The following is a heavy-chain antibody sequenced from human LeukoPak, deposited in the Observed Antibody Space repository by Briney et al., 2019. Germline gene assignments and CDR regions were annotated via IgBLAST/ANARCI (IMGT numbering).Heavy chain of an antibody. D-gene: IGHD5-18*01. V-gene: IGHV4-4*07. CDR1: DGSISSYY. J-gene: IGHJ4*02. Sequence: SETLSLTCTVSDGSISSYYWSWIRQPAGKGLEWIGRIYTSGSTNYNPSLKSRVTMSVDTSKNQFSLKLSSVTAADTAVYYCARDLGEYSYGPFDYWGQGTLVTVSS. CDR3: ARDLGEYSYGPFDY. CDR2: IYTSGST.